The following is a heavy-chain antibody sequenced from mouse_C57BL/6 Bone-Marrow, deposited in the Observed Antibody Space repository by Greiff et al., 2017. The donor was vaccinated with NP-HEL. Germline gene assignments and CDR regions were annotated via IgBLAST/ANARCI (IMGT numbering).Heavy chain of an antibody. J-gene: IGHJ1*03. CDR3: ARKGFITTVVATDWYFDV. V-gene: IGHV1-22*01. CDR1: GYTFTDYN. CDR2: INPNNGGT. Sequence: EVQLQQSGPELVKPGASVKMSCKASGYTFTDYNMHWVKQSHGKSLVWIGYINPNNGGTSYNQKFKGKATLTVNKSSSTAYMELRSLTSEDSAVYYCARKGFITTVVATDWYFDVWGTGTTVTVSS. D-gene: IGHD1-1*01.